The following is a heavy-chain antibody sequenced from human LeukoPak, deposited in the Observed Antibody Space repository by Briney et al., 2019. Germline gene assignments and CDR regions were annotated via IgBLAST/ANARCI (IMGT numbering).Heavy chain of an antibody. CDR1: GGTFSSYA. D-gene: IGHD3-10*01. V-gene: IGHV1-69*04. CDR2: IIPILGIA. CDR3: ATVCFGELYYFDY. Sequence: ASVKVSCKASGGTFSSYAISWVRQAPGQGLEWMGRIIPILGIANYAQKFRGRVTITADKSTSTAYMELSSLRSEDTAVYYCATVCFGELYYFDYWGQGTLDTVSS. J-gene: IGHJ4*02.